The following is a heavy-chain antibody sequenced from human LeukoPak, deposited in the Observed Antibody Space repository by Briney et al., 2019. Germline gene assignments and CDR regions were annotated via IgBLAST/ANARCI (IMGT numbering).Heavy chain of an antibody. CDR3: ASLLWFGASEGAFDI. V-gene: IGHV4-59*11. Sequence: SETLSLTCTVSGGPISSHYWSWIRQPPGKGLEWIGYIYYSGSTNYNPSLKSRVTISVDTSKNQFSLKLSSVTAADTAVYYCASLLWFGASEGAFDIWGQGTMVTVSS. CDR2: IYYSGST. J-gene: IGHJ3*02. CDR1: GGPISSHY. D-gene: IGHD3-10*01.